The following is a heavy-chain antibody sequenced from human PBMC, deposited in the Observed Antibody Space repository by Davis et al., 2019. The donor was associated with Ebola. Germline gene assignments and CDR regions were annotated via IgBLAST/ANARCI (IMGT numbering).Heavy chain of an antibody. D-gene: IGHD4-11*01. CDR3: ARDGRATVTTVYYYYGMDV. CDR1: GFTVSSNY. Sequence: GESLKISCAASGFTVSSNYMSWVRQAPGKGLEWVSVIYSGGSTYYADSVKGRFTISRDNAKNSLYLQMNSLRDEDTAVYYCARDGRATVTTVYYYYGMDVWGQGTTVTVSS. CDR2: IYSGGST. V-gene: IGHV3-53*01. J-gene: IGHJ6*02.